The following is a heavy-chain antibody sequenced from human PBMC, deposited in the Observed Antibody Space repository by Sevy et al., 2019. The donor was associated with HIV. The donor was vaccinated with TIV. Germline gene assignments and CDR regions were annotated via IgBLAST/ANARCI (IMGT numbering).Heavy chain of an antibody. CDR3: AKEQTACSGGSCYPNWFDP. CDR1: GFTFDDYA. CDR2: ISWDGGST. V-gene: IGHV3-43D*03. Sequence: GESLKISCAASGFTFDDYAMHWVRQAPGKGLEWVSLISWDGGSTYYADSVKGRFTISRDNSKNSLYLQMNSLRAEDTALYYCAKEQTACSGGSCYPNWFDPWGQGTLVTVSS. D-gene: IGHD2-15*01. J-gene: IGHJ5*02.